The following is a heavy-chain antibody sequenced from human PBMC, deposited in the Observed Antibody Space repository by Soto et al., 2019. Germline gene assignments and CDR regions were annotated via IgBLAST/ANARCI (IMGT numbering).Heavy chain of an antibody. J-gene: IGHJ6*02. CDR2: ISNDGSDI. V-gene: IGHV3-30*18. CDR1: GSNFSTFG. CDR3: AKNRAPRPFYYHGLDL. Sequence: PGGSLRLSCAASGSNFSTFGMNWVRQAPGKGLEWVAIISNDGSDINYADSVRGRFTISRDTSRNTLHLQMNSLRAEDTAVYYCAKNRAPRPFYYHGLDLWGQGTTVTVSS.